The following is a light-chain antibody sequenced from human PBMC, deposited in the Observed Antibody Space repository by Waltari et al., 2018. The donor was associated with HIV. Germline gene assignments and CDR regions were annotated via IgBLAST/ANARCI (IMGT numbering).Light chain of an antibody. V-gene: IGKV1-39*01. CDR3: QQSFRSPLT. Sequence: APKVLIYDASTLQSGVPSRFRGGGSWTDFTLTITSLQLDDFATYFCQQSFRSPLTFGPGTKVEI. CDR2: DAS. J-gene: IGKJ1*01.